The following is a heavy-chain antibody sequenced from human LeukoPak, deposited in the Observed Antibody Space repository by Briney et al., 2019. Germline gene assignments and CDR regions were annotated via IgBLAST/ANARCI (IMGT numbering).Heavy chain of an antibody. Sequence: PGGSLRLSCAASGFTFSDHYMDWVRQAPGKGLEWVGRTRNKANSYTTEYAASVKGRFTISRDDSKNSLYLQMNSLKTEDTAVYYCTRFQYSYGYLGRDYWGQGTLVTVSS. CDR2: TRNKANSYTT. V-gene: IGHV3-72*01. CDR3: TRFQYSYGYLGRDY. J-gene: IGHJ4*02. D-gene: IGHD5-18*01. CDR1: GFTFSDHY.